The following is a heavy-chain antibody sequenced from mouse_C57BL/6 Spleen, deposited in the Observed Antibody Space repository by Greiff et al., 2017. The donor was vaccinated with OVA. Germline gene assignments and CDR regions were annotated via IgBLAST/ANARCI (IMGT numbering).Heavy chain of an antibody. CDR1: GYTFTSYW. CDR2: IYPSDSET. J-gene: IGHJ3*01. D-gene: IGHD2-2*01. V-gene: IGHV1-61*01. Sequence: VQLQQPGAELVRPGSSVKLSCKASGYTFTSYWMDWVKQRPGQGLEWIGNIYPSDSETHYNQKFKDKATLTVDKSSSTAYMQLSSLTSEDSAVYYCASMVTTRGFAYWGQGTLVTVSA. CDR3: ASMVTTRGFAY.